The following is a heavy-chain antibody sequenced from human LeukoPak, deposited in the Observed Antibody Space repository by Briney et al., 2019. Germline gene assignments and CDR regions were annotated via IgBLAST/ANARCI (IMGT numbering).Heavy chain of an antibody. CDR1: GFTLRSYG. CDR3: AKEYYDFWSAYYPIDI. D-gene: IGHD3-3*01. V-gene: IGHV3-30*02. Sequence: GGFLRLSCAASGFTLRSYGMHWVRQAPGKGLEWVAFVRYDESNKYYADSVKGRLTISRDNSKNTVYLQMNSLRAEDTAVYYCAKEYYDFWSAYYPIDIWGQGTMVTVSS. J-gene: IGHJ3*02. CDR2: VRYDESNK.